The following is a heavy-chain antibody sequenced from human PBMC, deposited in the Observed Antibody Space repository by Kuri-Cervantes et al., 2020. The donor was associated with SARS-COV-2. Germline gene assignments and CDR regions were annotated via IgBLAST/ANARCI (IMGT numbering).Heavy chain of an antibody. CDR2: ISYDGSNK. J-gene: IGHJ3*02. D-gene: IGHD3-3*01. Sequence: GESLNISCAASGFTFSSYAMDWVRPAPGKGLEWVAVISYDGSNKYYADSVKGRFTISRDNSKNTLYLQMNRLRAEDTAVYYCARTVWGRSITIFGLVIIPMGNSDDAFDIWGQGTMVTVSS. CDR3: ARTVWGRSITIFGLVIIPMGNSDDAFDI. CDR1: GFTFSSYA. V-gene: IGHV3-30-3*01.